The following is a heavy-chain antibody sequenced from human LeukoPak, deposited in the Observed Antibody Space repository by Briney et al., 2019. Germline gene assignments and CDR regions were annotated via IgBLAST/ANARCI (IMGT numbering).Heavy chain of an antibody. D-gene: IGHD6-13*01. CDR1: GFTFSSYW. CDR3: TRAEYTNTWHEEGRDY. CDR2: IKPDGSEK. Sequence: GGSLRLSCVASGFTFSSYWMTWVRQAPGKGLEWVANIKPDGSEKHYVDSVKGRFTISRDNAENSLFLQMNSLRAEDTAVYYCTRAEYTNTWHEEGRDYWGQGTLVTVSS. J-gene: IGHJ4*02. V-gene: IGHV3-7*01.